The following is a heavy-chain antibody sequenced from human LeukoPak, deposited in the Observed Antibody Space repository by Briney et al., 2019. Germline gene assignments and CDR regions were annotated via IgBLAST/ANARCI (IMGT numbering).Heavy chain of an antibody. CDR2: ISLSTTSI. CDR3: ARDRHKYNYDSGGYPPY. J-gene: IGHJ4*02. Sequence: GGSLRLSCAASGFTFSSYNMNWVRQAPGKGLEWISYISLSTTSIYYADSVKGRFTISRDNAKNSLYLQMNTLRAEDTAVYYCARDRHKYNYDSGGYPPYWGQGTLVTVSS. V-gene: IGHV3-48*01. CDR1: GFTFSSYN. D-gene: IGHD3-22*01.